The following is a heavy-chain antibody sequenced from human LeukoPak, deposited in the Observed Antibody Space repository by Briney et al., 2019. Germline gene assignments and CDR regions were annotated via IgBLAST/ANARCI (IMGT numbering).Heavy chain of an antibody. CDR2: ISFDGRKK. J-gene: IGHJ4*02. V-gene: IGHV3-30*18. Sequence: LPGRSLRLSCAASGFTFSSYAFHWVRQAPGKGLEWVAVISFDGRKKVYTDSVKGRFTLSRDTSNNTVHLQMNSLRPEDTAVYYCAKDFCSGGSCYSFHYWGQGTLVTVSS. D-gene: IGHD3-3*01. CDR3: AKDFCSGGSCYSFHY. CDR1: GFTFSSYA.